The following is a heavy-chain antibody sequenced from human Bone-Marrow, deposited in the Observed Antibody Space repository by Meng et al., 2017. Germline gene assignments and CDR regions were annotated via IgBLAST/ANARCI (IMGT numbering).Heavy chain of an antibody. V-gene: IGHV1-2*06. CDR1: GYTFADYV. Sequence: VPSGAQVKNPGASVNVSCKASGYTFADYVLHWVRRAPGQGLEWMGRINPKSGDTHYAQRFQGRVTMTGDTSISTAYMELSGLRSDDTAMYYCARDEDISAAGKLFGDYWGQGTLVTVSS. J-gene: IGHJ4*02. CDR2: INPKSGDT. CDR3: ARDEDISAAGKLFGDY. D-gene: IGHD6-13*01.